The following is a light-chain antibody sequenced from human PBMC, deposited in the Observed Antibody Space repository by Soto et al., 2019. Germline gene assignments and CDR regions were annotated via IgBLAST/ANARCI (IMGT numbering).Light chain of an antibody. J-gene: IGLJ2*01. CDR2: EVS. CDR3: SSLAGSNHLV. Sequence: QSALTQPPSASGSPGPSVTISCTGTSSDVGSYNYVSWYQQHPGKAPKLMIYEVSKRPSGVPDRFSGSKSGNTASLTVSGLQAEDEADYHCSSLAGSNHLVFGGGTKLTVL. CDR1: SSDVGSYNY. V-gene: IGLV2-8*01.